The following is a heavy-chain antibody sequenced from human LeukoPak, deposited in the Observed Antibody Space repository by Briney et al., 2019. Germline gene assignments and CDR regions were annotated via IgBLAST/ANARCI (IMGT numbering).Heavy chain of an antibody. Sequence: GGSLRLSCAASGFTFSSYVMPWVRQAPGKGLEWVAVIWYDGSNKYYADSVKGRFTISRDNSKNTLYLQMNSLRAEDTAVYYCARDSSSWYGLANFDYWGQGTLVTVSS. CDR2: IWYDGSNK. J-gene: IGHJ4*02. CDR1: GFTFSSYV. V-gene: IGHV3-33*01. CDR3: ARDSSSWYGLANFDY. D-gene: IGHD6-13*01.